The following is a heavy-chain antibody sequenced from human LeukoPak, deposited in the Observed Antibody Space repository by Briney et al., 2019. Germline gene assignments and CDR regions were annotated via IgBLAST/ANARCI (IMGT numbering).Heavy chain of an antibody. CDR3: ARGLRRIAAAVYHFDY. Sequence: PGGSLRLSCAASGFTFSSYAMHWVRQAPGKGLEWVAVISYDGSNKYYADSVKGRFTISRDNSKNTLYLQMNSLRAEDTAVYYCARGLRRIAAAVYHFDYWGQGTLVTVSS. D-gene: IGHD6-13*01. CDR1: GFTFSSYA. J-gene: IGHJ4*02. CDR2: ISYDGSNK. V-gene: IGHV3-30*04.